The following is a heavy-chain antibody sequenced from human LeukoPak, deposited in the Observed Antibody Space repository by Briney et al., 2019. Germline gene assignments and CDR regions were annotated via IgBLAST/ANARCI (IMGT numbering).Heavy chain of an antibody. CDR3: ARDAFTDSSGWYGLFDP. J-gene: IGHJ5*02. CDR2: IYYSGST. D-gene: IGHD6-19*01. V-gene: IGHV4-59*01. Sequence: PSETLSLTCTVSGGSISIYYWSWIRQPPGKGLEWIGYIYYSGSTNYNPSLKSRVTISVDTSKNQFSLKLSSVTAADTAVYYCARDAFTDSSGWYGLFDPWGQGTLVTVSS. CDR1: GGSISIYY.